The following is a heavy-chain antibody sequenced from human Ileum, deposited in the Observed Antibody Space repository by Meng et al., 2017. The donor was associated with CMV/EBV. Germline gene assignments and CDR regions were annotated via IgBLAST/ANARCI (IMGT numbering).Heavy chain of an antibody. J-gene: IGHJ4*02. CDR3: ARDGYCSSTSCYPDY. CDR2: INKDGTLT. CDR1: GFTSSNYW. V-gene: IGHV3-74*01. Sequence: GQLVDSGGGLVQPGGSLRLSCAASGFTSSNYWMRWVRQAPGKGPVWVARINKDGTLTTYADSVKGRFTISRENAKNTLYLQMNSLRDEDTAVYYCARDGYCSSTSCYPDYWGQGILVTVSS. D-gene: IGHD2-2*03.